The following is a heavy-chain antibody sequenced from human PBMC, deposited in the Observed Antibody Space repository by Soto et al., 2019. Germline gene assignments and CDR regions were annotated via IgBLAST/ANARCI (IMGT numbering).Heavy chain of an antibody. J-gene: IGHJ4*02. V-gene: IGHV4-59*08. CDR2: IYFSGSA. CDR1: GGSITSYY. CDR3: AAGGGLPRYY. D-gene: IGHD5-12*01. Sequence: SETLSLTCPVSGGSITSYYWSWIRQPPGKGLEWIGYIYFSGSANYNPSLKSRVTISVDTSKNQFSLKLSSVTAADTAVYYCAAGGGLPRYYWGQGTLVTVS.